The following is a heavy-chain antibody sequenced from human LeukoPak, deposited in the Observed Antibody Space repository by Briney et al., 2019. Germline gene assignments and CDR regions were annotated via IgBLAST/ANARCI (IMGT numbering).Heavy chain of an antibody. CDR3: ARDHCGGNCYSGSYWYFDL. Sequence: SETLSLTCTVSGDSITSGDYYWSWIRQPPGKGLEWIGYIYYSGSTYYNPSLKSRITMSLDTSTNQFSLTLNSVTAADTAVYYCARDHCGGNCYSGSYWYFDLWGRGTLVTVSS. V-gene: IGHV4-30-4*01. J-gene: IGHJ2*01. CDR2: IYYSGST. D-gene: IGHD2-21*02. CDR1: GDSITSGDYY.